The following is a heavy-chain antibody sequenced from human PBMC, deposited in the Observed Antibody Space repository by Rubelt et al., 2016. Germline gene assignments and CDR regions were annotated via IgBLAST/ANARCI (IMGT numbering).Heavy chain of an antibody. CDR3: ARGPGTEIYPDDYMDV. J-gene: IGHJ6*03. V-gene: IGHV4-4*08. Sequence: QVQLQESGPGLVKPSETLSLTCTVSGCSISSYYWSWIRQPPGKGLEWIGNVYSTGSPQYNPSFTGRVTISEDTSKNQVSRGLSSVTSADTAVDYWARGPGTEIYPDDYMDVWGKGTTVTVSS. D-gene: IGHD1-7*01. CDR1: GCSISSYY. CDR2: VYSTGSP.